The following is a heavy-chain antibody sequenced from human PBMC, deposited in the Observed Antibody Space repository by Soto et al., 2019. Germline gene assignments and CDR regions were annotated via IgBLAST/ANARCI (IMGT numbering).Heavy chain of an antibody. CDR1: CYTFTSYG. Sequence: ASVKVSCKASCYTFTSYGISWVRQAPGQGLEWMGWISAYNGNTNYAQKLQGRVTMTTDTSTSTAYMELRSLRSDDTAVYYCARARTLGYCSGGSCPHYYYYMDVWGKGTTVTVSS. V-gene: IGHV1-18*01. D-gene: IGHD2-15*01. CDR2: ISAYNGNT. CDR3: ARARTLGYCSGGSCPHYYYYMDV. J-gene: IGHJ6*03.